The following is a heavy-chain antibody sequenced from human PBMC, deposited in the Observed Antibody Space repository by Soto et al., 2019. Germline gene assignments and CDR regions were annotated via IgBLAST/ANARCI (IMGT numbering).Heavy chain of an antibody. CDR2: IDPSDSYT. J-gene: IGHJ4*02. V-gene: IGHV5-10-1*01. D-gene: IGHD1-26*01. Sequence: LGESLKISCKGSGYSFTSYWISWVRQMPGKGLEWMGRIDPSDSYTNYSPSFQGHVTISADKSISTAYLQWSSLKASDTAMYYCARHGSGSYLTAYWGQGTLVTVSS. CDR1: GYSFTSYW. CDR3: ARHGSGSYLTAY.